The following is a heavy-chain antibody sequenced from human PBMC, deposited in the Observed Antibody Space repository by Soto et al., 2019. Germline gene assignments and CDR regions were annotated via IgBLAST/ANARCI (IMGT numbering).Heavy chain of an antibody. Sequence: ASVKVSCKASGYTFTSYDINWVRQATGQGLEWMGWMNPNSGNTGYAQKFQGRVTMTRNTSISTAYMELSSLRSEDTAVYYCARVSGYSYETGTKYYYYYGMDVWGQGTTVTVSS. CDR3: ARVSGYSYETGTKYYYYYGMDV. J-gene: IGHJ6*02. CDR2: MNPNSGNT. CDR1: GYTFTSYD. V-gene: IGHV1-8*01. D-gene: IGHD5-18*01.